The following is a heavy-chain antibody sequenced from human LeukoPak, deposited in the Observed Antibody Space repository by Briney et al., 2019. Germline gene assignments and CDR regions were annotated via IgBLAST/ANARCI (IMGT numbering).Heavy chain of an antibody. Sequence: ASVKVSCKASGYTFTTYGVSWVRQAPGQGLEWMGWISGYNGNANYAQKLQGRVTMTTDTSTSTAYMALRILRSDDTAVYYCARTRSRFGELYDAFDIWGQGTMVTVSS. V-gene: IGHV1-18*01. CDR1: GYTFTTYG. CDR2: ISGYNGNA. D-gene: IGHD3-10*01. CDR3: ARTRSRFGELYDAFDI. J-gene: IGHJ3*02.